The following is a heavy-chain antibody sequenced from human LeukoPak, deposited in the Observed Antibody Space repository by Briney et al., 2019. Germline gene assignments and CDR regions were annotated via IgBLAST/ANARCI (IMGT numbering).Heavy chain of an antibody. V-gene: IGHV1-18*01. J-gene: IGHJ4*02. Sequence: ASVKVSCKASGGTFTSYGISWVRQAPGQGLEWMGWISAYNGNTNYAQKLQGRVTMTTDTSTSTAYMELRSLRSDDTAVYYCARDCLYSSGWYCSPSRDYWGQGTLVTVSS. D-gene: IGHD6-19*01. CDR1: GGTFTSYG. CDR2: ISAYNGNT. CDR3: ARDCLYSSGWYCSPSRDY.